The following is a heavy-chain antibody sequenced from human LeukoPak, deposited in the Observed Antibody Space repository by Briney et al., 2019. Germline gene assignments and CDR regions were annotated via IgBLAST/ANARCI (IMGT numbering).Heavy chain of an antibody. J-gene: IGHJ4*02. CDR2: INSDGSCT. CDR1: GFTFSSYW. V-gene: IGHV3-74*01. CDR3: ARGGTFGVDISDY. Sequence: PGGSLRLFCGASGFTFSSYWLHWVRQAPGGGVVWVSRINSDGSCTTYADSVKGRFPISRDNAKNSLYLQMSSLRAEDTAVYYCARGGTFGVDISDYWGQGTLVTVSS. D-gene: IGHD3-3*01.